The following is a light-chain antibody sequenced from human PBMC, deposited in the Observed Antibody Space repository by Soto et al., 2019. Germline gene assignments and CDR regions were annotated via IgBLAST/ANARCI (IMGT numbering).Light chain of an antibody. CDR2: EGT. Sequence: QSVLAQPASVSGSPGQSITISCTGSSSDIGNYDLVSWYQQVPGKAPRLIIYEGTKRPSGISDRFSGSKSGNTASLTVSGLQPEDEAAYFCCSFAGSDTPYLFGSGTKVTVL. CDR3: CSFAGSDTPYL. J-gene: IGLJ1*01. V-gene: IGLV2-23*01. CDR1: SSDIGNYDL.